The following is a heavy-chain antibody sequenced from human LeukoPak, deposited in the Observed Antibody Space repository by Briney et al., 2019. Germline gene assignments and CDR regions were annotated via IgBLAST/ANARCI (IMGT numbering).Heavy chain of an antibody. D-gene: IGHD1-26*01. J-gene: IGHJ4*02. Sequence: SETLSLTCTVSGGSISSYYWSWIRQPPGKGLEWIGYIYYSGSTNYNPSLKSRVTISVDTSKNQFSLKLSSVIAADTAVYYCAREVGATSGYFDYWGQGTLVTVSS. CDR3: AREVGATSGYFDY. CDR1: GGSISSYY. CDR2: IYYSGST. V-gene: IGHV4-59*01.